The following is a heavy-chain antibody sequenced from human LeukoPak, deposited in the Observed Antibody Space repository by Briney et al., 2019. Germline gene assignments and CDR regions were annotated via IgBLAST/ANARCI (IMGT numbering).Heavy chain of an antibody. J-gene: IGHJ4*02. Sequence: ASVKVSCKASGYTFTGYYMHWVRQAPGQGLEWMGWINPNSGGTNYAQKFQGRVTMTSDTSISTAYMELSRLRSDDTAEYYCARGDSFQYSSSWFYYWGQGTLVTASS. D-gene: IGHD6-13*01. CDR2: INPNSGGT. CDR3: ARGDSFQYSSSWFYY. V-gene: IGHV1-2*02. CDR1: GYTFTGYY.